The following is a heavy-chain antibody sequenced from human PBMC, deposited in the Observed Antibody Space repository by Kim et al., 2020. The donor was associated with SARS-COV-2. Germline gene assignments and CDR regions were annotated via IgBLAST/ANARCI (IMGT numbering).Heavy chain of an antibody. D-gene: IGHD5-18*01. V-gene: IGHV1-18*04. CDR2: ISAYNGNT. Sequence: ASVKVSCKASGYTFTSYGISWVRQAPGQGLEWMGWISAYNGNTNYAQKLQGRVTMTTDTSTSTAYMELRSLRSDDTAVYYCARDDTAMVKGMVISGHGMDVWGQGTTVTVSS. J-gene: IGHJ6*02. CDR3: ARDDTAMVKGMVISGHGMDV. CDR1: GYTFTSYG.